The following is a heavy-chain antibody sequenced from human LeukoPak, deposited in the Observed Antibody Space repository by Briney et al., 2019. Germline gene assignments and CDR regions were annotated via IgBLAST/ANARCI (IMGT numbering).Heavy chain of an antibody. V-gene: IGHV3-69-1*02. CDR2: IGSSNTI. CDR3: ARDNYDILTGSLDY. J-gene: IGHJ4*02. CDR1: GFTFSDYY. D-gene: IGHD3-9*01. Sequence: GGSLRLSCAASGFTFSDYYMSWIRQAPGKGLEWLSYIGSSNTIYSADSVKGRFTISRDNAKNSLYLQMNSLRAEDTAVYYCARDNYDILTGSLDYWGQGTLVTVSS.